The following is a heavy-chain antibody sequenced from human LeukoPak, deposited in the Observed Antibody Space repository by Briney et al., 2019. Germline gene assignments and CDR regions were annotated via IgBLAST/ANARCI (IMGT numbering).Heavy chain of an antibody. J-gene: IGHJ3*02. CDR1: GYTFTSHD. Sequence: ASVNVSCKASGYTFTSHDINWVRQATGQGLEWMGWMNPNSGNTGYAQKSQGRVTMTRNTSISTAYMELSSLRSEDTAVYYCARAGHDAFDIWGQGTMVTVSS. CDR3: ARAGHDAFDI. V-gene: IGHV1-8*01. CDR2: MNPNSGNT.